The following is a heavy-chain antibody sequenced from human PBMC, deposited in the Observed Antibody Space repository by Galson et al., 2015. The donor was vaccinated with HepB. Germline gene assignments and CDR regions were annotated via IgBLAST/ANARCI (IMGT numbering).Heavy chain of an antibody. J-gene: IGHJ3*02. CDR3: ARRTGVFAFGI. D-gene: IGHD1-14*01. CDR2: IYSGGST. Sequence: SLRLSCAASGLTVTSNYISWVRQAPGKGLEWVSVIYSGGSTYYADSVKGRFTISRDNSKNTLYLQMNSLRVEDTAVYYCARRTGVFAFGIWGQGTMVTVSS. V-gene: IGHV3-53*01. CDR1: GLTVTSNY.